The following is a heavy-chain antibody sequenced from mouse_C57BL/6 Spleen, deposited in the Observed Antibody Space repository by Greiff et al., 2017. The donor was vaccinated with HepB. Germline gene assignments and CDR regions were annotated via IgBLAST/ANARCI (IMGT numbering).Heavy chain of an antibody. CDR2: ISYDGSN. CDR1: GYSITSGYY. J-gene: IGHJ4*01. Sequence: EVKLQESGPGLVKPSQSLSLTCSVTGYSITSGYYWNWIRQFPGNKLEWMGYISYDGSNNYNPSLKNRISITRDTSKNQFFLKLNSVTTEDTATYYCARELYYGSRYAMDYWGQGTSVTVSS. V-gene: IGHV3-6*01. CDR3: ARELYYGSRYAMDY. D-gene: IGHD1-1*01.